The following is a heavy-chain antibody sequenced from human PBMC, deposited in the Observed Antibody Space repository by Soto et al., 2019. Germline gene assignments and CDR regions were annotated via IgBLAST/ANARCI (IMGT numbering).Heavy chain of an antibody. CDR3: ARGRFRGGRGSARGYYYYYGMDV. CDR2: INSDGSST. V-gene: IGHV3-74*01. J-gene: IGHJ6*02. D-gene: IGHD2-15*01. CDR1: GFTFSSYW. Sequence: GGSLRLSCAASGFTFSSYWMHWVRQAPGKGLVWVSRINSDGSSTSYADSVKGRFTISRDNAKNTLYLQMNSLRAEDTAVYYCARGRFRGGRGSARGYYYYYGMDVWGQGTTVTVSS.